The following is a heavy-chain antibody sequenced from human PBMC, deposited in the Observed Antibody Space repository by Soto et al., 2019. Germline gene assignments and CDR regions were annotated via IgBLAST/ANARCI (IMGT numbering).Heavy chain of an antibody. CDR1: GGTFSSYT. D-gene: IGHD6-25*01. Sequence: QVQLVQSGAEVKKPGSSVKVSCKASGGTFSSYTISWVRQAPGQGLEWMGRIIPILGIANYAQKFQGRVTITADKSTSTAYMELSSLGSEDTAVYYCARGGIAADYFDYWGQGTLVTVSS. CDR3: ARGGIAADYFDY. V-gene: IGHV1-69*02. CDR2: IIPILGIA. J-gene: IGHJ4*02.